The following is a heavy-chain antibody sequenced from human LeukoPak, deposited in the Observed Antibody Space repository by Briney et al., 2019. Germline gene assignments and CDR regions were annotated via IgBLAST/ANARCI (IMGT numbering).Heavy chain of an antibody. J-gene: IGHJ5*02. CDR3: ARGPRLGSSSWVWFDP. Sequence: ASVKVSCKASGYTFTSYYMHWVRQAPGQGLEWMGIINPSGGSTSYAQKFQGRVTMTRDTSTSTVYMELSSLRSEDTAVYYCARGPRLGSSSWVWFDPWGQGTLVTVSS. D-gene: IGHD6-13*01. V-gene: IGHV1-46*01. CDR1: GYTFTSYY. CDR2: INPSGGST.